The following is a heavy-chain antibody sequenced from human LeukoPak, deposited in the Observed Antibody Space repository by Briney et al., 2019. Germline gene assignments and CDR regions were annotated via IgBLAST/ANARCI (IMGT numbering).Heavy chain of an antibody. Sequence: SVKVSCKASGGTFSSYAISWVRQAPGQGLEWMGGIIPIFGTANYAQKFQGRVTITADESTSTAYMELSSLRSEDTAVYYCARTDCSSTSCYPYYFDYWGQGTLVTVSS. CDR2: IIPIFGTA. D-gene: IGHD2-2*01. J-gene: IGHJ4*02. CDR1: GGTFSSYA. CDR3: ARTDCSSTSCYPYYFDY. V-gene: IGHV1-69*13.